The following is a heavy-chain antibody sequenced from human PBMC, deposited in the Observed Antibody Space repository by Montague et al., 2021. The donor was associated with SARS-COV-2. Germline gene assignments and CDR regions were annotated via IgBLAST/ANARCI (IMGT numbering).Heavy chain of an antibody. CDR2: IYYTGGT. CDR3: AGIAMAATFDS. Sequence: SQTLSLTCTVSGGSISPYYWNWIRQPPGKGLEWIGYIYYTGGTKYNPSLKSRVSMSVDTSKNQFSLRLTSVGAADKAVYYCAGIAMAATFDSWGQGALVTVSS. CDR1: GGSISPYY. J-gene: IGHJ4*02. D-gene: IGHD6-19*01. V-gene: IGHV4-59*13.